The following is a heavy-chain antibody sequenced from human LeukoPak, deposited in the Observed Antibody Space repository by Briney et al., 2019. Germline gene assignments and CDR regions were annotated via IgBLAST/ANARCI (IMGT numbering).Heavy chain of an antibody. CDR2: ISAYNGNT. V-gene: IGHV1-18*01. CDR1: GHTFTSYG. D-gene: IGHD1-7*01. Sequence: ASVKVSCKASGHTFTSYGISWVRQAPGQGLEWMEWISAYNGNTNYAQKLQGRVTMTTDTSTSTAYMELRSLRSDDTAVYYCARDGLRYNWNYDAFDYWGQGTLVTVSS. CDR3: ARDGLRYNWNYDAFDY. J-gene: IGHJ4*02.